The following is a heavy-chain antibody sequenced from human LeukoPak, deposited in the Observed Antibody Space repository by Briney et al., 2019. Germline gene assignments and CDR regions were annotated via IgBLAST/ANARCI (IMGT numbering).Heavy chain of an antibody. Sequence: SETLSLTCTVSGGSISSYYWSWIRQPPGKGLEWIGYIYCSGSTNYNPSLKSRVTISVDTSKNQFSLKLSSVTAADTAVYYCAREVGSTNLGYYYYMDVWGKGTTVTVSS. J-gene: IGHJ6*03. D-gene: IGHD2-2*01. V-gene: IGHV4-59*01. CDR2: IYCSGST. CDR1: GGSISSYY. CDR3: AREVGSTNLGYYYYMDV.